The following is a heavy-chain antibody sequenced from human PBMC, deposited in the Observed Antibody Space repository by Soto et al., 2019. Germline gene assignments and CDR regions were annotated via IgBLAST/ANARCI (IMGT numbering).Heavy chain of an antibody. V-gene: IGHV4-30-2*01. CDR1: GGSISSGGYS. CDR3: ARGPKPSFGFDL. Sequence: QLQLQESGSGLVKPSQTLSLTCAVSGGSISSGGYSWSWIRQPPGKGLEWIGYISHSGSTYYNPSHTSRVTISVDRSKNQFSRKLTSVTPADTAVYYCARGPKPSFGFDLWGQGTMVTVSS. CDR2: ISHSGST. J-gene: IGHJ3*01. D-gene: IGHD3-3*01.